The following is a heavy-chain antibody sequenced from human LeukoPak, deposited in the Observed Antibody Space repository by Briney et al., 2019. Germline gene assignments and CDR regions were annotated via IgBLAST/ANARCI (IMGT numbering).Heavy chain of an antibody. V-gene: IGHV3-33*01. CDR3: ARDGVVASGFDY. D-gene: IGHD5-12*01. CDR2: IWYDGSNK. J-gene: IGHJ4*02. CDR1: GFTFSSYG. Sequence: GGSLRLSCAASGFTFSSYGMHWVRQAPGKGLEWVAVIWYDGSNKYYADSVKGRFTISRDNSKNTLYLQMNSLRAEDTAVYYCARDGVVASGFDYWGQGTLVTVSS.